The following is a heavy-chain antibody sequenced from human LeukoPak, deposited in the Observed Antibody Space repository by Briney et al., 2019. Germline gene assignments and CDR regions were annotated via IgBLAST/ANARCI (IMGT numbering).Heavy chain of an antibody. D-gene: IGHD6-6*01. CDR1: GGSISSGDYY. CDR2: IYYSGST. V-gene: IGHV4-30-4*08. CDR3: ASGNSSSLFDI. J-gene: IGHJ3*02. Sequence: SETLSLTCTVSGGSISSGDYYWSWIRQPPGKGLEWIGYIYYSGSTYYNPSLKSRVTISVDTSKNQFSLKLSSVTAADTAVYYCASGNSSSLFDIWGQGTMVTVSS.